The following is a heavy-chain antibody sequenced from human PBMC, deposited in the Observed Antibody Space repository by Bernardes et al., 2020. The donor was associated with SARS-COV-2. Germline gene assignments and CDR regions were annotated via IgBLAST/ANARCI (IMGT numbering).Heavy chain of an antibody. CDR1: GASFSSYY. J-gene: IGHJ4*02. D-gene: IGHD6-19*01. CDR3: ARGGIAVAEPFDY. CDR2: INHSGST. V-gene: IGHV4-34*01. Sequence: SETLSLTCTVYGASFSSYYWRWIRQPPGKGLEWIGEINHSGSTNYNPSLKSRVTISVDTSKNQFSLKLSSVTAADTAVYYCARGGIAVAEPFDYWGQGTLVTVSS.